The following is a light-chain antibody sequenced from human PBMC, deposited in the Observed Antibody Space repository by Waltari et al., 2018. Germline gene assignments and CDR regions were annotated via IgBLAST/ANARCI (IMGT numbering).Light chain of an antibody. V-gene: IGLV1-44*01. CDR1: RSNIGSNT. CDR2: GYN. J-gene: IGLJ3*02. CDR3: ATWDDSLYIPV. Sequence: QSVLTQPPSASGTPGQMVTISCSGGRSNIGSNTVNWYQQLPGTAPKLLILGYNQRPSGVPDRFSGSKSGTSASLAISGLQSEDEADYYCATWDDSLYIPVFGGGTKLTVL.